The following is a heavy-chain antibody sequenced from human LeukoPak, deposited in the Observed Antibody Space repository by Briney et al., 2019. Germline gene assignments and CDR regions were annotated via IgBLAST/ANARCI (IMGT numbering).Heavy chain of an antibody. CDR3: AKDRNSEYFGY. CDR1: GFTFSSYA. CDR2: ISGSGGST. Sequence: GASLRLSCAASGFTFSSYAMSWVRQAPGKGLEWVSAISGSGGSTYYADSVKGRFTISRDNSKNTLYLQMNSLRAEDTAVYYCAKDRNSEYFGYWGQGTLVTVSS. V-gene: IGHV3-23*01. J-gene: IGHJ4*02. D-gene: IGHD1-26*01.